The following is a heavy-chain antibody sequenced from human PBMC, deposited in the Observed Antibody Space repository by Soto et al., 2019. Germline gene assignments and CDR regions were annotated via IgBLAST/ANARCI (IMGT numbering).Heavy chain of an antibody. J-gene: IGHJ4*02. CDR3: TRRDLLGSTYYFDY. V-gene: IGHV3-73*01. CDR1: GFTFSCSA. D-gene: IGHD1-1*01. Sequence: LRLSCAASGFTFSCSAMHWVRQASGKGLEWVGRIRSKANSYATAYAASVKGRFTISRDDSKNTAYLQMNSLKTEDTAVYYCTRRDLLGSTYYFDYWGQGTLVTVSS. CDR2: IRSKANSYAT.